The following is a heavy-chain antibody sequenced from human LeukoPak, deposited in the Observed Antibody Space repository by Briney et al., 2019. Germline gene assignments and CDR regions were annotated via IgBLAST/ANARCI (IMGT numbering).Heavy chain of an antibody. CDR1: GYTFTSYG. V-gene: IGHV1-8*02. CDR3: ARGVLWWEPPAD. J-gene: IGHJ4*02. D-gene: IGHD1-26*01. Sequence: GASVKVSCKASGYTFTSYGISWVRQATGQGLEWMGWMNPNSGNTGYAQKFQGRVTMTRNTSISTAYMVLSSLRSEDTAVYYCARGVLWWEPPADWGQGTLVTVSS. CDR2: MNPNSGNT.